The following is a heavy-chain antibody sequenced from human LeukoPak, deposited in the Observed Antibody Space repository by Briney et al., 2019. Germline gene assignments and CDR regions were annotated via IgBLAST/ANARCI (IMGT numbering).Heavy chain of an antibody. V-gene: IGHV1-46*01. Sequence: ASVKVSCKASGYTFTSYYMHWVRQAPGQGLEWMGIINPSGGSTSYAQKFQGRVTMTGDTSTSTVYMELSSLRSEDTAVYYCARDTAGTYYFDYWGQGTLVTVSS. CDR3: ARDTAGTYYFDY. CDR2: INPSGGST. D-gene: IGHD6-13*01. CDR1: GYTFTSYY. J-gene: IGHJ4*02.